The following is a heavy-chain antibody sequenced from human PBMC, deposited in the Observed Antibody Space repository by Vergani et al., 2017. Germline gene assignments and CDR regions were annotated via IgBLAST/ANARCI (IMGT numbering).Heavy chain of an antibody. J-gene: IGHJ3*01. Sequence: QVQLLQSGSELKKPGASVRISCEASGYTFTNYPLIWVRQAPGQGLEWMGGIIPIFGTANYAQKFQGRVTITADESTSTAYMELSSLRSEDTAVYYCATEDYYDSSGYCWGQGTMVTVSS. D-gene: IGHD3-22*01. CDR1: GYTFTNYP. V-gene: IGHV1-69*01. CDR3: ATEDYYDSSGYC. CDR2: IIPIFGTA.